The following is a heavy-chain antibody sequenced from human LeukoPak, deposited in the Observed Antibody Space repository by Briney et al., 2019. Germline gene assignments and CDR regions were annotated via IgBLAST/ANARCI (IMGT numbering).Heavy chain of an antibody. D-gene: IGHD3-10*01. CDR2: INTDTGNP. CDR1: GYTFTTYA. V-gene: IGHV7-4-1*01. CDR3: ARTYYYGSGSYKIDP. Sequence: ASVKVSCKASGYTFTTYAMNWVRQAPGQGLEWMGWINTDTGNPTYAQGFTGRFVFSLDTSVSTAYLQIGSLKAEDTAVYFCARTYYYGSGSYKIDPWGQGTLVTVSS. J-gene: IGHJ5*02.